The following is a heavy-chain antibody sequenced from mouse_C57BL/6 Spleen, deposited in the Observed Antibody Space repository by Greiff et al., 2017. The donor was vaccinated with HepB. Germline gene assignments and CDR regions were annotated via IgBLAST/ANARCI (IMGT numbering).Heavy chain of an antibody. CDR3: ARGGAAQGDY. D-gene: IGHD3-2*02. CDR1: GYTFTDYY. CDR2: IYPGSGNT. J-gene: IGHJ2*01. V-gene: IGHV1-76*01. Sequence: QVQLQQSGAELVRPGASVKLSCKASGYTFTDYYINWVKQRPGQGLEWIARIYPGSGNTYYNEKFKGKATLTAEKSSSTAYMQLSSLTSEDSAVYFCARGGAAQGDYWGQGTTLTVSS.